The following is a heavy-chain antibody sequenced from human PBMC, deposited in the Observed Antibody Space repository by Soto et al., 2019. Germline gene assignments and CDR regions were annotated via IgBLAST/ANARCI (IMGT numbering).Heavy chain of an antibody. Sequence: QLQLQESGPGLVKPSETLSLTCTVSGGSISSSSYFWGWIRQPPGKGLEWIGSIYYSGGTYYNPSLKSRVTISVDTSKNQFSLRLSSVTATDTAVYYCASLSGDITYVEYFQHWGLGTLVNVSS. J-gene: IGHJ1*01. V-gene: IGHV4-39*01. CDR3: ASLSGDITYVEYFQH. CDR2: IYYSGGT. D-gene: IGHD5-12*01. CDR1: GGSISSSSYF.